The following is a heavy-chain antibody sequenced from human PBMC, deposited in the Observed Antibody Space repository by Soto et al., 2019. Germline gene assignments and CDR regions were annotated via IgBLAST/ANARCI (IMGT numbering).Heavy chain of an antibody. D-gene: IGHD6-19*01. V-gene: IGHV3-9*01. Sequence: HPGGSLRLSCAASGFTFDDYAMHWVRQAPGKGLEWVSGISWNSGSIGYADSVKGRFTISRDNAKNSLYLQMNSLRAEDTALYYCAKKRTSSGLVRGAFEIWGQGTMVTVSS. CDR3: AKKRTSSGLVRGAFEI. CDR1: GFTFDDYA. J-gene: IGHJ3*02. CDR2: ISWNSGSI.